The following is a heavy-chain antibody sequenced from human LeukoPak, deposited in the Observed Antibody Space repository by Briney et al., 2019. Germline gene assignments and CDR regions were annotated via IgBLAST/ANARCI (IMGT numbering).Heavy chain of an antibody. CDR1: GFTFSSYA. D-gene: IGHD4-17*01. V-gene: IGHV3-23*01. CDR2: ISGSGGST. J-gene: IGHJ1*01. CDR3: AKDYPPGTVTVEYFQH. Sequence: GGSLRLSCAASGFTFSSYAMSWVRQAPGKGLEWVSAISGSGGSTYYADSVKGRFTISRDNSKNTLYLQMNSLRAEDTAVYYCAKDYPPGTVTVEYFQHWGQGTLVTVSS.